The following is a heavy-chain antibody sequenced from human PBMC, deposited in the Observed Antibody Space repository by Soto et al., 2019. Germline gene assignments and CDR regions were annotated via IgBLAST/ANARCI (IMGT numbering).Heavy chain of an antibody. Sequence: SESLSLTCTVSGGSISSSSYYWGWIRQPPGKGLEWIGSIYYSGSTYYNPSLKSRFTISVDTSKDQFSLKLSSVTAADTAVYYCATLWGQDWGQGTLVTVSS. J-gene: IGHJ4*02. D-gene: IGHD3-10*01. CDR1: GGSISSSSYY. CDR2: IYYSGST. CDR3: ATLWGQD. V-gene: IGHV4-39*01.